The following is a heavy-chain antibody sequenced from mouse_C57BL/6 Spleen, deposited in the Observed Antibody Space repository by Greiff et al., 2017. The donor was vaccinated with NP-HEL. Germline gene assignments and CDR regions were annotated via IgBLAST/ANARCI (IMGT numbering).Heavy chain of an antibody. CDR2: IWTGGGT. CDR1: GFSLTSYA. D-gene: IGHD1-1*01. Sequence: VKLMESGPGLVAPSQSLSITCTVSGFSLTSYAISWVRQPPGKGLEWLGVIWTGGGTNYNSALKSRLSISKDNSKSQVFLKMNSLQTDDTARYYCARKGTTVVATGMDYWGQGTSVTVSS. V-gene: IGHV2-9-1*01. J-gene: IGHJ4*01. CDR3: ARKGTTVVATGMDY.